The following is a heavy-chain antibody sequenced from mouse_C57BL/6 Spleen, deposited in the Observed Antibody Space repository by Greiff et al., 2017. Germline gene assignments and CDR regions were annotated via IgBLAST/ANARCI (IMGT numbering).Heavy chain of an antibody. D-gene: IGHD1-1*01. V-gene: IGHV14-4*01. J-gene: IGHJ4*01. CDR2: IDPENGDT. CDR3: TTHYYGSSLYAMDY. Sequence: VQLQQSGAELVRPGASVKLSCTASGFNIKDDYMHWVKQRPEQGLEWIGWIDPENGDTEYASKFQGKATITADTSSNTAYLQLSSLTSEDTAVYYCTTHYYGSSLYAMDYWGQGTSVTVSS. CDR1: GFNIKDDY.